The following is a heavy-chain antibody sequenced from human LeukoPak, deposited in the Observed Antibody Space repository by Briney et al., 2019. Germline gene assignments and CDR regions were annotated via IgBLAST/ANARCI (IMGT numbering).Heavy chain of an antibody. V-gene: IGHV4-61*08. CDR3: ARGGASSIPLDY. CDR1: GGSISSGGYY. D-gene: IGHD1-26*01. CDR2: ISNSGST. J-gene: IGHJ4*02. Sequence: SGTLSLTCAVSGGSISSGGYYWSWIRQPPGKGPEWIGHISNSGSTYYSPSLSSRVTISLDTSKNQFSLKLRSVTAADTAVYYCARGGASSIPLDYWGRGTLVTVSS.